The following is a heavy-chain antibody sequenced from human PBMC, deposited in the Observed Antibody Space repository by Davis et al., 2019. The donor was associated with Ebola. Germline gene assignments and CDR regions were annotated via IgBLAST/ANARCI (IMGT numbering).Heavy chain of an antibody. D-gene: IGHD3-16*02. CDR1: GGSFSGYY. CDR2: INHSGST. J-gene: IGHJ4*02. Sequence: SETLSLTCAVYGGSFSGYYWSWIRQPPGKGLEWIGEINHSGSTNYNPSLKSRVTISVDTSKNQFSLKLSSVTAADTAVYYCARGDYDYIWGSYPLDYWGQGTLDTVSS. CDR3: ARGDYDYIWGSYPLDY. V-gene: IGHV4-34*01.